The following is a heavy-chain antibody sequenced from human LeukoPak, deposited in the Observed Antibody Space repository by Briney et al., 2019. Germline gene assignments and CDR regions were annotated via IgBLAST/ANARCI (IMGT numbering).Heavy chain of an antibody. CDR1: GFTFSSYA. D-gene: IGHD6-13*01. J-gene: IGHJ4*02. Sequence: PGRSLRLSCAASGFTFSSYAMHWVRQAPGKGLEWVAVISYDGSNKYYADSVKGRFTISRDNSKNTLYLQMNSLRAEDTAVYYCAREAGSSWYVFDYWGQGTLVTVSS. CDR3: AREAGSSWYVFDY. CDR2: ISYDGSNK. V-gene: IGHV3-30*04.